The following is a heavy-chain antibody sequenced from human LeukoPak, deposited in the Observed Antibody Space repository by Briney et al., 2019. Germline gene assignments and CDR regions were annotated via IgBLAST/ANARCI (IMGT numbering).Heavy chain of an antibody. CDR3: ARAPSEIGGYYPEYFRH. CDR2: IKSNGST. D-gene: IGHD3-22*01. CDR1: GFTFSSYW. J-gene: IGHJ1*01. Sequence: GGSLRLSCAASGFTFSSYWMHWVRQAPGKGLVWVSRIKSNGSTNYADSVKGRFAISRDNAKNTVSLQMNSLRAEDTGVYYCARAPSEIGGYYPEYFRHWGQGTLVTVSS. V-gene: IGHV3-74*01.